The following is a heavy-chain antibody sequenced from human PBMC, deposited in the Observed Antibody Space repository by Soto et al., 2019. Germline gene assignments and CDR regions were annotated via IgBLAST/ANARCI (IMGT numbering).Heavy chain of an antibody. J-gene: IGHJ5*02. CDR3: ARGIGSRRMRNWFDP. CDR2: INHSGST. CDR1: GGSFSGYY. Sequence: SETLSLTCAVYGGSFSGYYWSWIRQPPGKGLEWIGEINHSGSTNYNPSLKSRVTISVDTSKNQFSLKLSSVTAADTAVYYCARGIGSRRMRNWFDPWGQGTLVTVSS. V-gene: IGHV4-34*01. D-gene: IGHD6-13*01.